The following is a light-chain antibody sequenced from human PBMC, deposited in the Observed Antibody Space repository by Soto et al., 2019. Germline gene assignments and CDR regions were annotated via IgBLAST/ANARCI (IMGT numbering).Light chain of an antibody. J-gene: IGKJ1*01. CDR1: QNITNNY. Sequence: EIVLTQSPGTLSLSPGERATLPCRASQNITNNYVAWYQHKPGQAPRLLIYGASSRATGIPVRFSGSGSGTDFTLTISRLEPEDFAVYYCHQHGNSPRAFRQGTTVDIK. CDR2: GAS. V-gene: IGKV3-20*01. CDR3: HQHGNSPRA.